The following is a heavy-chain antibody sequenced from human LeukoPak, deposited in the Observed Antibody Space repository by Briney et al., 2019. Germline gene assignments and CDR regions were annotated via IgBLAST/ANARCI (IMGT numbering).Heavy chain of an antibody. Sequence: GGSLRLSCVGSGFILSSYWMSWVRQAPGRVLEWVANIRQDGSVQKYVGSVKGSFTISRDNTKNSVYLQMSSLRAEDTSVYYCLVTTRSRGFDYWGQGTLVTVSS. V-gene: IGHV3-7*01. CDR2: IRQDGSVQ. CDR3: LVTTRSRGFDY. J-gene: IGHJ4*02. CDR1: GFILSSYW. D-gene: IGHD1/OR15-1a*01.